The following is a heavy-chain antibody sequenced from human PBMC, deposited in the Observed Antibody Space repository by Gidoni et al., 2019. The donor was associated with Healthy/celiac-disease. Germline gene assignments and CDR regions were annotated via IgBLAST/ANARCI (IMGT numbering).Heavy chain of an antibody. J-gene: IGHJ4*02. V-gene: IGHV3-15*01. CDR3: TTDPAYSGWYSHFDY. D-gene: IGHD6-19*01. CDR2: IKSKTDGGTT. Sequence: EVQLVESGGGLVQPGGSLRLSCAASGFTFSNAWMSWVRQAPGKGLEWGGRIKSKTDGGTTDYAAPVKGRFTISRDDSKNTLYLQMNSLKTEDTAVYYCTTDPAYSGWYSHFDYWGQGTLVTVSS. CDR1: GFTFSNAW.